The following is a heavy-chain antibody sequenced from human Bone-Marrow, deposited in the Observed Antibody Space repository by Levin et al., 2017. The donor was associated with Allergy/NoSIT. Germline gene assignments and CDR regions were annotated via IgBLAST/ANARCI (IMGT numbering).Heavy chain of an antibody. CDR2: IMPLFETT. CDR1: GGTFTSSG. V-gene: IGHV1-69*06. CDR3: ARDQGRDYYGTGRGLDV. J-gene: IGHJ6*02. D-gene: IGHD3-10*01. Sequence: ASVKVSCKASGGTFTSSGYSWVRQAPGRGLEWVGGIMPLFETTNYAQKFQGRVTITADKSTTTVYMDVSSLTSDDTAVYYCARDQGRDYYGTGRGLDVWGQGTTVIVSS.